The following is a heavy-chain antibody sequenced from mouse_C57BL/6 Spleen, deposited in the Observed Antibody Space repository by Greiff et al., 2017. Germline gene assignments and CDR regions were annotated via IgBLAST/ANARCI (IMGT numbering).Heavy chain of an antibody. CDR2: IYPRCGNT. J-gene: IGHJ2*01. Sequence: VQLQQSGAELARPGASVKLSCKASGYTFTSYGISWVKQRTGQGLEWIGEIYPRCGNTYYNEKFKRKATLTADKSSSTAYMELRSLTSEDSAVYFCARSGGGSSLYFDYWGQGTTLTVSS. CDR1: GYTFTSYG. D-gene: IGHD1-1*01. V-gene: IGHV1-81*01. CDR3: ARSGGGSSLYFDY.